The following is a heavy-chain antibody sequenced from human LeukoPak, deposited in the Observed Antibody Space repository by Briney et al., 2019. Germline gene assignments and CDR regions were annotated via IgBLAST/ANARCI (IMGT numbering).Heavy chain of an antibody. J-gene: IGHJ5*02. CDR3: ARGSMVFGALRGWFDP. Sequence: PWASVKVSCKASGYTFTSYGISWVRQAPGQGLEWMGWISAYNGNTNYAQKLQGRVTMTTDTSTSTAYMELRSLRSDDTAVYYCARGSMVFGALRGWFDPWGQGTLVTVSS. CDR1: GYTFTSYG. CDR2: ISAYNGNT. V-gene: IGHV1-18*01. D-gene: IGHD3-10*01.